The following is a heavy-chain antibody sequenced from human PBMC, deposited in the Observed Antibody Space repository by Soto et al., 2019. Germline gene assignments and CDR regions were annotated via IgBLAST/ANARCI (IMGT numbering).Heavy chain of an antibody. J-gene: IGHJ6*03. CDR2: ISSSSQNI. Sequence: EVQLVESGGGLFQPGGALRLSCAAPEFTFSTYAMNWVRQAPGKGLEGVSYISSSSQNIRYADSVRGRCTISRDNAKNSLYLQMNSLRAEDTAVYYCARDQSRGQVFYYYMDVWGKGTTVTVSS. CDR3: ARDQSRGQVFYYYMDV. CDR1: EFTFSTYA. D-gene: IGHD3-10*01. V-gene: IGHV3-48*01.